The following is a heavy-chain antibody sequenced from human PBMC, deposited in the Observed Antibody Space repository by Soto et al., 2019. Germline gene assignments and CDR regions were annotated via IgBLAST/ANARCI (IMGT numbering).Heavy chain of an antibody. D-gene: IGHD3-3*01. CDR3: ARTTYDVVVY. CDR2: TYYRSKWYN. CDR1: GDNVSSKIAA. J-gene: IGHJ4*02. V-gene: IGHV6-1*01. Sequence: SQTHSLTYAISGDNVSSKIAAWNWIRQSPSRGLEWLGRTYYRSKWYNDYAVSVKSRITISPDTSKNQFSLQLNSVTPDDTAVYFCARTTYDVVVYWGQGTLVTVSS.